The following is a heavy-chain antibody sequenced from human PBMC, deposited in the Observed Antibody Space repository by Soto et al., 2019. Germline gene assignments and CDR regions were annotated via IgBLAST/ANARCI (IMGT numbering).Heavy chain of an antibody. J-gene: IGHJ3*02. D-gene: IGHD2-2*01. V-gene: IGHV3-30*18. CDR2: ISNDGSNK. CDR3: AKDRYCSSTSCYFDAFDI. CDR1: GLTFSTYA. Sequence: QVQLVESGGGVVQPGRSLRLSCAASGLTFSTYAMHWVRQAPGKGLEWVAVISNDGSNKYYADSVKGRFTISRDNSKNTRYLQMNSLRAEDTAVYYCAKDRYCSSTSCYFDAFDIWGQGTMVTVSS.